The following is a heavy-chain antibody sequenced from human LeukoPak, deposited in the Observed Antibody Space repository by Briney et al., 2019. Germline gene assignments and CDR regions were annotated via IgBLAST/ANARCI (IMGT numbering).Heavy chain of an antibody. CDR3: AREVYCSSTSCPRGGYNRFDP. D-gene: IGHD2-2*01. Sequence: SQTLSLTYTVSGGSITSGSYYWSWIRQPAGKGLEWIGRIHTSGSTNYNPSLKSRVTISVDTSKNQFSLKLSSVTAADTAVYYCAREVYCSSTSCPRGGYNRFDPWGQGTLVTVSS. CDR1: GGSITSGSYY. V-gene: IGHV4-61*02. CDR2: IHTSGST. J-gene: IGHJ5*02.